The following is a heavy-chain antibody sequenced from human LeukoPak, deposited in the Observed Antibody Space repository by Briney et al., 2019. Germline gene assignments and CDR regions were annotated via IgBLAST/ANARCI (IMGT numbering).Heavy chain of an antibody. D-gene: IGHD1-1*01. CDR1: GFTFSSYG. J-gene: IGHJ4*01. CDR2: IWYDGSNK. V-gene: IGHV3-33*01. Sequence: GGSLRLSCAASGFTFSSYGMHWVRQAPGKGLEWVAVIWYDGSNKYYADSVKGRFTISRDNAKSSIYLQMNSLRAEDTAIYYCARIGHDLTFDFWGNGNLITVSS. CDR3: ARIGHDLTFDF.